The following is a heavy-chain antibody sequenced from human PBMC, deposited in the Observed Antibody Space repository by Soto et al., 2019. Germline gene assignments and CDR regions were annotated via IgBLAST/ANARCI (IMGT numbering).Heavy chain of an antibody. CDR1: GGSISSGGYY. CDR3: ARYTRYSSSWPRFYYYMDV. V-gene: IGHV4-61*08. D-gene: IGHD6-13*01. J-gene: IGHJ6*03. Sequence: SETLSLTCTVSGGSISSGGYYWSWIRQPPGKGLEWIGYIYYSGSTNYNPSLKSRVTISVDTSENQFSLKLSSVTAADTAVYYCARYTRYSSSWPRFYYYMDVWGKGTTVTVSS. CDR2: IYYSGST.